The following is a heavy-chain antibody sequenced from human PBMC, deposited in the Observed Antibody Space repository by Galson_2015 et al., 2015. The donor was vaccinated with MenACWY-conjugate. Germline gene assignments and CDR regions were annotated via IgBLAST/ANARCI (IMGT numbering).Heavy chain of an antibody. D-gene: IGHD2-15*01. Sequence: SLRLSCAASGFTFSNAWMSWVRQAPGKGLEWVGRIKSKTDGGTTDYAAPVKGRFTISRDDSKNTLYLQMNSLKTEDTAVYYCTTDPDIVAFYGMDVWGQGTTVTVSS. CDR1: GFTFSNAW. V-gene: IGHV3-15*01. CDR3: TTDPDIVAFYGMDV. CDR2: IKSKTDGGTT. J-gene: IGHJ6*02.